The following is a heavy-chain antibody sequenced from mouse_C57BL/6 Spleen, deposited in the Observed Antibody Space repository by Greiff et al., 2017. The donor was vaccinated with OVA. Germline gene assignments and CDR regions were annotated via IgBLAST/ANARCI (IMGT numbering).Heavy chain of an antibody. J-gene: IGHJ2*01. Sequence: DVQLVESEGGLVQPGSSMKLSCTASGFTFSDYYMAWVRQVPEKGLEWVANINYDGSSTYYLDSLKSRFIISRDNAKNILYLQMSSLKSEDTATYYCARENGYWDYWGQGTTLTVSS. CDR2: INYDGSST. V-gene: IGHV5-16*01. CDR1: GFTFSDYY. D-gene: IGHD2-3*01. CDR3: ARENGYWDY.